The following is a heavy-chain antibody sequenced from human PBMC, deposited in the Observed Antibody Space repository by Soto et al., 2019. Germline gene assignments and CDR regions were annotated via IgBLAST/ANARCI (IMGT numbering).Heavy chain of an antibody. J-gene: IGHJ6*02. CDR3: ASLHPEHIAADYYYYGMDV. V-gene: IGHV1-69*13. Sequence: SVKVSCKASGGTFSSYAISWVRQAPGQGLEWMGGIIPIFGTANYAQKFQGRVTITADESTSTAYMELSSLRSEDTAVYYCASLHPEHIAADYYYYGMDVWGQGTTVTVSS. CDR1: GGTFSSYA. CDR2: IIPIFGTA. D-gene: IGHD6-13*01.